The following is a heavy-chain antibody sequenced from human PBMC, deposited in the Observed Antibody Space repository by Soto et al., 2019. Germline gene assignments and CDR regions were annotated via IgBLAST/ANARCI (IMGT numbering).Heavy chain of an antibody. CDR2: ISSNGGST. J-gene: IGHJ5*02. CDR3: VKFEYSSTTIFGVPDNWLDP. Sequence: EVQLVESGGRLVQPGGSLRVSCSASGFTFSHYAMHWVRQAPGKGLDYVSAISSNGGSTYYADSVKGRFTISRDNSKNTLYLQMSSLRIEDTAVYYCVKFEYSSTTIFGVPDNWLDPWGQGTLVTVSS. V-gene: IGHV3-64D*06. D-gene: IGHD3-3*01. CDR1: GFTFSHYA.